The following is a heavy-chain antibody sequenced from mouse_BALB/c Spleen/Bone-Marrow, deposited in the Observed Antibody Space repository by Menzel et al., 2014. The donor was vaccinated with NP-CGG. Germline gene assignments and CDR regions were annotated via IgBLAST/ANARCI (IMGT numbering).Heavy chain of an antibody. J-gene: IGHJ4*01. CDR1: GFSLTNYG. D-gene: IGHD6-1*01. CDR2: IWAGGST. CDR3: ARPTPRYYAMDY. V-gene: IGHV2-9*02. Sequence: QVQLQQPGPGLVAPSQSLSITCTVSGFSLTNYGVYWVRQPPGKGLEWLGVIWAGGSTNYNSALMSRLSISKDNSKSQVFLKMNSLQTDDTAMYYCARPTPRYYAMDYWGQGTSVTVSS.